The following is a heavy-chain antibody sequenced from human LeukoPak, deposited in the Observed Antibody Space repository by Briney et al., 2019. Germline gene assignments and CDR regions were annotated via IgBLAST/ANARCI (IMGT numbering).Heavy chain of an antibody. CDR1: GGSIHIYY. Sequence: TSETLSLTCTVSGGSIHIYYWSWIRQPPGKGLERIGYIYYSGSTNYNPSLKSRVTISVDTSKNQFSLKLSSVTAADTAVYYCAREGTDQYYHYYTDVWGKGTTVTVSS. D-gene: IGHD3-10*01. J-gene: IGHJ6*03. CDR2: IYYSGST. V-gene: IGHV4-59*01. CDR3: AREGTDQYYHYYTDV.